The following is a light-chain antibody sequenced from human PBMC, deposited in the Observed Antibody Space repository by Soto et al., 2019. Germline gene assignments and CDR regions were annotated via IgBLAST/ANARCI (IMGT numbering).Light chain of an antibody. CDR1: TSNIGEPYD. Sequence: QSVLTQPPSVSGAPGQRVSISCTGSTSNIGEPYDVHWYQHLPGTAPKLLIYGDNNRPSGVPDRFSGSKSGTSASLAITRLQAEDEADYYCQSYDISLHNYVFGTGTKVTVL. CDR2: GDN. J-gene: IGLJ1*01. CDR3: QSYDISLHNYV. V-gene: IGLV1-40*01.